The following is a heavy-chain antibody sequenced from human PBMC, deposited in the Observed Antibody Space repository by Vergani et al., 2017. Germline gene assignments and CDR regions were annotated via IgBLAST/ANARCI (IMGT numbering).Heavy chain of an antibody. Sequence: DVHLAESGGGFFPPGGSLTLSCSASGFSFYSYWMHWVRQVPGKGLLWVSRIKSEGSITADADSVKGRFTISRDNAQNTLYLQMNSLRVEDTGVYYCARARCIETCYMSNWLDSWGQGTLVTVSS. CDR2: IKSEGSIT. J-gene: IGHJ5*01. D-gene: IGHD3-9*01. CDR3: ARARCIETCYMSNWLDS. CDR1: GFSFYSYW. V-gene: IGHV3-74*03.